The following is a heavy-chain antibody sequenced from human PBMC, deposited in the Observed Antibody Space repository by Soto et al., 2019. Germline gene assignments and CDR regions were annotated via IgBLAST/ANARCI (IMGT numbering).Heavy chain of an antibody. D-gene: IGHD5-18*01. CDR3: ARPNTAMVVGGFDY. J-gene: IGHJ4*02. Sequence: GGSLRLSCAASGFTFSSYGMHWVRQAPGKGLEWVAVIWYDGSNKYYADSVKGRFTISRDNSKNTLYLQMNSLRAEDTAVYYCARPNTAMVVGGFDYWGQGTLVTVSS. CDR1: GFTFSSYG. V-gene: IGHV3-33*01. CDR2: IWYDGSNK.